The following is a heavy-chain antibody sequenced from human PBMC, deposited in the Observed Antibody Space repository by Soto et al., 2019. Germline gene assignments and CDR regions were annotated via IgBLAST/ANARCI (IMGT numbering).Heavy chain of an antibody. CDR2: INPYGGST. Sequence: QVQLVQSGAEVKKPGASVKVSCKASGYTFTNHYIHWVRQAPGQGLEWMAIINPYGGSTNYAQRFRGRVTLTMDTSTSTVYMEISSLRSEDTAVYYCARDLAAADLWGQGTLVTVSS. V-gene: IGHV1-46*01. J-gene: IGHJ4*02. CDR1: GYTFTNHY. D-gene: IGHD6-13*01. CDR3: ARDLAAADL.